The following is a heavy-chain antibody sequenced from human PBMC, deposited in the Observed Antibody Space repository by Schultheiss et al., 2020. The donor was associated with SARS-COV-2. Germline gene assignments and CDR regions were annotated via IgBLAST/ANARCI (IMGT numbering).Heavy chain of an antibody. CDR3: ARGGRVAARHSPDNWFDP. J-gene: IGHJ5*02. D-gene: IGHD6-6*01. CDR2: INPNSGGT. V-gene: IGHV1-2*02. Sequence: GESLKISCKASGYTFTGYYMHWVRQAPGQGLEWMGWINPNSGGTNYAQKFQGRVTMTRDTSISTAYMELSRLRSDDTAVYYCARGGRVAARHSPDNWFDPWGQGTLVTVSS. CDR1: GYTFTGYY.